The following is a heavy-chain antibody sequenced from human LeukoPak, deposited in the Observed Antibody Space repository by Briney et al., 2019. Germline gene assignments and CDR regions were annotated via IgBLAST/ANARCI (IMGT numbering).Heavy chain of an antibody. CDR3: ARDPRYSSSWYYYYYYMDV. Sequence: ASVKVSCKASGYTFTSYGISWVRQAPGQGLEWMGWINPNSGGTNYAQKFQGRVTMTRDTSISTAYMELSRLRSDDTAVYYCARDPRYSSSWYYYYYYMDVWGKGTTVTVSS. D-gene: IGHD6-13*01. CDR1: GYTFTSYG. J-gene: IGHJ6*03. V-gene: IGHV1-2*02. CDR2: INPNSGGT.